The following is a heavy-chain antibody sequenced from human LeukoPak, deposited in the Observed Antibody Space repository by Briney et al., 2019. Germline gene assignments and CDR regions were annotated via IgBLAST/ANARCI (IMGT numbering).Heavy chain of an antibody. CDR3: ASLRSYSDAFDL. D-gene: IGHD2-21*01. V-gene: IGHV5-51*01. J-gene: IGHJ3*01. Sequence: GESLKISCQGSGYSSTNFWIAWVRQMPGEGLEWMGIIYPGDSETRYNPSFQGQATISADKSISTAFLQWSSLKASDSAMYYCASLRSYSDAFDLWGQGTMVTVSS. CDR1: GYSSTNFW. CDR2: IYPGDSET.